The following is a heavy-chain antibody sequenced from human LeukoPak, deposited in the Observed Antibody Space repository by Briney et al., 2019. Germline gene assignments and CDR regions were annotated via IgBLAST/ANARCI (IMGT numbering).Heavy chain of an antibody. V-gene: IGHV1-18*01. J-gene: IGHJ4*02. Sequence: GASVKVSCKASSYTFTSYGISWVRQAPGQGLEWMGWISAYNGNTNYAQKLQGRVTMTTDTSTSTAYMELRSLRSDDTAVYYCARNRGRPYYYDSSGYLDYWGQGTLVTVSS. CDR1: SYTFTSYG. CDR2: ISAYNGNT. CDR3: ARNRGRPYYYDSSGYLDY. D-gene: IGHD3-22*01.